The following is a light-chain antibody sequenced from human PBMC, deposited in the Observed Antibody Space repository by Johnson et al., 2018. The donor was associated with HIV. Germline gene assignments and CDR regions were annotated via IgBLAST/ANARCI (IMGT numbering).Light chain of an antibody. Sequence: QSVLTQPPSVSAAPGQKVTISCSGSSSNIGNNYVSWYQQLPGTAPKLLIYENNKRPSGIPDRFSGSKSGTSTTLGINGLQTGDEADYVGGKWDSRLNSYGFGTGTKVSVL. CDR2: ENN. J-gene: IGLJ1*01. CDR1: SSNIGNNY. CDR3: GKWDSRLNSYG. V-gene: IGLV1-51*02.